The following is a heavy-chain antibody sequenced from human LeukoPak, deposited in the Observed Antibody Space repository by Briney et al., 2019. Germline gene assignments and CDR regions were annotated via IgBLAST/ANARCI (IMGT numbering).Heavy chain of an antibody. D-gene: IGHD3-9*01. CDR2: INGSGGST. CDR1: GFTFSSYA. CDR3: ARDQLDYDILTHNYYYYMYV. J-gene: IGHJ6*03. V-gene: IGHV3-23*01. Sequence: GGSLRLSCAASGFTFSSYAMSWVRQAPGKGLEWVSDINGSGGSTYYADSVKGRFTISRDNSKNTLYLQMNSLIAEDTAMYYCARDQLDYDILTHNYYYYMYVWGKGTTVTVSS.